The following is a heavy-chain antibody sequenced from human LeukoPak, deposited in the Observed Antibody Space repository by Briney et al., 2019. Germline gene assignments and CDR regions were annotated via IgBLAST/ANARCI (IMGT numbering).Heavy chain of an antibody. J-gene: IGHJ1*01. CDR2: ISAYNGNT. CDR1: GYTFTIYG. Sequence: GASVKVSCKASGYTFTIYGISWVRQAPGQGLEWMGWISAYNGNTNYAQKLQGRVTMTTDTSTSTAYMELRSLRSDDTAVYYCASVAVAGPAMEYFQHWGQGTLVTVSS. D-gene: IGHD6-19*01. V-gene: IGHV1-18*01. CDR3: ASVAVAGPAMEYFQH.